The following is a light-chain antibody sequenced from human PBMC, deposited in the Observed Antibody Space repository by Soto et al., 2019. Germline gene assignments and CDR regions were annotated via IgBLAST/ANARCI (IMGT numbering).Light chain of an antibody. J-gene: IGLJ1*01. CDR3: SSYTSSSTLDV. CDR1: SSDVRGYNY. V-gene: IGLV2-14*01. Sequence: SALTQPASVSGSPGQSITISCTGTSSDVRGYNYVSWYQQHPGKAPKLMIYEVRNRPSGVSNRFSGSKSGNTASLTISGLQAEDEADYYCSSYTSSSTLDVFGTGTKLTVL. CDR2: EVR.